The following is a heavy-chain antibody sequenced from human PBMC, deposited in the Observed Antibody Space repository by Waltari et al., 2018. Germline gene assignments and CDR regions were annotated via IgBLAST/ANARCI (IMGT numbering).Heavy chain of an antibody. CDR2: ISSSSSTI. CDR1: GFTFSSYS. V-gene: IGHV3-48*04. CDR3: AKARGYSGYEYGY. D-gene: IGHD5-12*01. J-gene: IGHJ4*02. Sequence: EVQLVESGGGLVQPGGSLRLSCAASGFTFSSYSMNWVRQAPGKGLEWVSYISSSSSTIYYADSVKGRFTISRDNAKNSLYLQMNSLRAEDTAVYYCAKARGYSGYEYGYWGQGTLVTVSS.